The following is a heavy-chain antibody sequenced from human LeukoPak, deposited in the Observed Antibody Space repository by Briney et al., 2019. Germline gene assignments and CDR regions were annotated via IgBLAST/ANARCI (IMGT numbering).Heavy chain of an antibody. CDR1: GFTFNNYA. V-gene: IGHV3-23*01. D-gene: IGHD2-15*01. CDR3: ASSGYCSGGTCYLRYWYFDL. CDR2: ISGSGDST. Sequence: GGSLRLSCTASGFTFNNYAMSWVRQAPGKGLDWVSSISGSGDSTYYADSVKGRFTISRDNSKSTLYLQMNTLRAEDAAVYYCASSGYCSGGTCYLRYWYFDLWGRGTLVTVSS. J-gene: IGHJ2*01.